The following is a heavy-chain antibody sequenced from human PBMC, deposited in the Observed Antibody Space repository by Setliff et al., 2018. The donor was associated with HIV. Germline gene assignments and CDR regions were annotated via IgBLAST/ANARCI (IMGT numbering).Heavy chain of an antibody. J-gene: IGHJ3*02. Sequence: SVKVSCKASGGTFSSYAISWVRQAPGQGLEWMGGIIPIFGTANYARKFQGRVTITTDESTSTAYMELSSLRSEDTAVYYCARAGRGLWFGEVAFDIWGQGTMVTVSS. V-gene: IGHV1-69*05. CDR2: IIPIFGTA. CDR3: ARAGRGLWFGEVAFDI. CDR1: GGTFSSYA. D-gene: IGHD3-10*01.